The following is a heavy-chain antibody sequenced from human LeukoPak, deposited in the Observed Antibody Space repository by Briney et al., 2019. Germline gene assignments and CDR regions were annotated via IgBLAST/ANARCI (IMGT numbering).Heavy chain of an antibody. J-gene: IGHJ6*03. CDR1: GYTFTGSY. Sequence: ASVKVSCKASGYTFTGSYMHWVRQAPGQGLEWMGWINPNNGGTIYAQKFQGRATMTGDTSISTAYMELSSLRSDDTAVYYCASRGGTYPKYYYMDVWGKGTTVTVSS. CDR3: ASRGGTYPKYYYMDV. CDR2: INPNNGGT. V-gene: IGHV1-2*02.